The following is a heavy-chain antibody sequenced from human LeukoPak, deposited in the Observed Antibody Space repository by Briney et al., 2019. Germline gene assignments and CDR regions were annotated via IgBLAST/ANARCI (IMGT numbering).Heavy chain of an antibody. CDR3: ARDSGSYTLGGY. CDR1: GYTFTSYH. V-gene: IGHV1-46*01. J-gene: IGHJ4*02. D-gene: IGHD1-26*01. CDR2: INPSGGRT. Sequence: ASVKVSCKASGYTFTSYHMHWVRQAPGQGLEWMGIINPSGGRTSNAQKFQGRVTMTRDTSTSTVYMGLSSLRSEDTAVYYCARDSGSYTLGGYWGQGTLVTVSS.